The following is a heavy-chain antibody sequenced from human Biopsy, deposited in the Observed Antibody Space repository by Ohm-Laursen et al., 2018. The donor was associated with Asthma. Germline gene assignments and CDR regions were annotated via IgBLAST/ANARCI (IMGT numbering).Heavy chain of an antibody. Sequence: SVKVSCNAPGGTFSNFAISWVRQAPGRGLEWLGGIMTVFGTTNYAQMFQGRVTITADESTSTAYMEVTSLRSEDTAIYYCARCQVGYSSGWSLLLKKIYYSGMDVWGQGTAVTVSS. CDR3: ARCQVGYSSGWSLLLKKIYYSGMDV. CDR1: GGTFSNFA. CDR2: IMTVFGTT. D-gene: IGHD6-19*01. J-gene: IGHJ6*02. V-gene: IGHV1-69*13.